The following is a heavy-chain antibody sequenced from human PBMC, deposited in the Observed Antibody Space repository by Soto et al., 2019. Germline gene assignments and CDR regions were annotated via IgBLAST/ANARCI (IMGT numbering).Heavy chain of an antibody. Sequence: QVQLQQWGAGLLKPSETLSLTCAVYGGSFSGYYWTWIRQPPGTGLEWIGEINHSGSTNYNPSLKSRVTISVDTSKNQFSPKLTSVTAAVTAVYYCARDKITGLFDYWCQGTLVTVSS. J-gene: IGHJ4*02. CDR3: ARDKITGLFDY. CDR2: INHSGST. CDR1: GGSFSGYY. D-gene: IGHD2-8*02. V-gene: IGHV4-34*01.